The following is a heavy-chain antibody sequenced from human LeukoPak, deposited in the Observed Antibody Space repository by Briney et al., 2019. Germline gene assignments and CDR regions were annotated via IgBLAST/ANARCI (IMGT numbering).Heavy chain of an antibody. Sequence: GGSLRLSCAASGFTFSDYWMHWVRQAPGKGLVGVSRINSDGRITNYADSVKGRFTISRDNAKNTLYLQMNSLRAEDTAVYYCAKDLGKYYDILTGYPRGYFDYWGQGTLVTVSS. J-gene: IGHJ4*02. CDR2: INSDGRIT. CDR3: AKDLGKYYDILTGYPRGYFDY. V-gene: IGHV3-74*01. CDR1: GFTFSDYW. D-gene: IGHD3-9*01.